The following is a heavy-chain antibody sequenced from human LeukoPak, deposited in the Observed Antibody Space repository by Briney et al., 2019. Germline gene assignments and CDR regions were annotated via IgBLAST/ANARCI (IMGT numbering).Heavy chain of an antibody. CDR2: VSYDGTNK. CDR1: GFTFSSHA. Sequence: RGSLRLSCAASGFTFSSHAVHWVRQAPGKGLEWVALVSYDGTNKYYADSVMGRFTVSRDNPKNTLYLQMNSLTTEDTAVYYCASSPSSYFDYWGQGTLVTVSS. J-gene: IGHJ4*02. V-gene: IGHV3-30-3*01. D-gene: IGHD6-13*01. CDR3: ASSPSSYFDY.